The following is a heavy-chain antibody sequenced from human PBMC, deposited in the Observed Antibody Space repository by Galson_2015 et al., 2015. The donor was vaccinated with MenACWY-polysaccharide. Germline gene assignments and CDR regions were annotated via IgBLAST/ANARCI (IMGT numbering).Heavy chain of an antibody. CDR3: ARGNYYGMDV. J-gene: IGHJ6*02. V-gene: IGHV3-74*01. CDR1: GFTFSSYW. CDR2: IDSDGSST. Sequence: SLRLSCAASGFTFSSYWMHWVRQAPGKGLMWVSRIDSDGSSTRYADSVKGRFTISRDNAKNTLYLRMNSLRAEEMAVYYCARGNYYGMDVWGQGTTVTVSS.